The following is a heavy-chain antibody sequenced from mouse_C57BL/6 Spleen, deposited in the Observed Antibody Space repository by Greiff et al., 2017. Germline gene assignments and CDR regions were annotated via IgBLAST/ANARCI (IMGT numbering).Heavy chain of an antibody. Sequence: DVQLQESGPGLVKPSPSLSLTCSVTGYSITSGYYWNWIRQFPGNQLEWIGYISYDGSNNYNPTLKNRISITRDTSKNQFFLKLNSVTTEDTATYYCARGDYDSLVAYWGQGTLVTVSA. CDR1: GYSITSGYY. CDR2: ISYDGSN. CDR3: ARGDYDSLVAY. J-gene: IGHJ3*01. V-gene: IGHV3-6*01. D-gene: IGHD2-4*01.